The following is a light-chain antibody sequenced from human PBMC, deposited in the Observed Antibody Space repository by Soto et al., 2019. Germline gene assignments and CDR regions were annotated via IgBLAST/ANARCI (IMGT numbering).Light chain of an antibody. J-gene: IGLJ2*01. CDR1: SSDVGAYDY. Sequence: QSVLTQPRSVSGSPGQSVTISCTGTSSDVGAYDYVSWYQQYPGKAPKLMIYHVTKRPSGVPDRFSGSKSDNTASLTISGLQAEDEADYYCCSYAGSSTLVIFGGGTKLTVL. CDR3: CSYAGSSTLVI. V-gene: IGLV2-11*01. CDR2: HVT.